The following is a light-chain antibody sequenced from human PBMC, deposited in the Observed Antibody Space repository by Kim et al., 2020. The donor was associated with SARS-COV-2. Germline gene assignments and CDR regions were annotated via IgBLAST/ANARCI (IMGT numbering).Light chain of an antibody. Sequence: EIVLTQSPGTLSLSPGKRATLSCRASQSVSSSYLAWYQQKPGQAPRLLIYGVSSRATGIPDRFSGSGSRTDFTLTISRLEPEDFAVYYCQQYGSSPRTFGQGTKVDIK. V-gene: IGKV3-20*01. CDR2: GVS. CDR3: QQYGSSPRT. J-gene: IGKJ1*01. CDR1: QSVSSSY.